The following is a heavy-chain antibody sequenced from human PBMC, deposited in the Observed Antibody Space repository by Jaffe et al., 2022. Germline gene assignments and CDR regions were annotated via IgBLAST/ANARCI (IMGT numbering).Heavy chain of an antibody. J-gene: IGHJ4*02. V-gene: IGHV3-9*01. CDR1: GFIFDDYT. Sequence: EVQLVESGGGLVQPGRSLRLSCAASGFIFDDYTMHWVRQAPGKGLEWVSGISWNSGSVGYADSVKGRFTISRDSAKKSLYLQMNSLRSEDTALYYCAKSRFQHRWSWNYFDLWGQGTLVTVSS. CDR3: AKSRFQHRWSWNYFDL. D-gene: IGHD3-10*01. CDR2: ISWNSGSV.